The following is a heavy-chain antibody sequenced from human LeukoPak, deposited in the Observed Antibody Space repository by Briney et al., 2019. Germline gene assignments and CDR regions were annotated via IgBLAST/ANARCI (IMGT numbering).Heavy chain of an antibody. Sequence: GGPLRLSCAASGFTFSSNWVHWVRQVPGKGLVWVSRIKTDGSSTSYVDSVKGRFTISRDNAKNTLYLQMNSLRAEDTAVYYCARGRADYDFWSGYYHYMDVWGKGTTVTVSS. CDR3: ARGRADYDFWSGYYHYMDV. V-gene: IGHV3-74*01. J-gene: IGHJ6*03. D-gene: IGHD3-3*01. CDR2: IKTDGSST. CDR1: GFTFSSNW.